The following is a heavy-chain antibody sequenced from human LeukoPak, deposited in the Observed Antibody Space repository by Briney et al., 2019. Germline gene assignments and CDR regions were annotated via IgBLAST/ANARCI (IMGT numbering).Heavy chain of an antibody. CDR3: ARDRALEYYYYYGMDV. V-gene: IGHV3-7*03. CDR1: GFTFSSYW. CDR2: IKQDGSEK. D-gene: IGHD3-3*01. J-gene: IGHJ6*04. Sequence: GGSLRLSCAASGFTFSSYWMSWVRQAPGKGLEWVANIKQDGSEKYYVDSVKGRFTISRDNAKNSLYLQMNSLRAEDTAVYYCARDRALEYYYYYGMDVWGKGTTVTVSS.